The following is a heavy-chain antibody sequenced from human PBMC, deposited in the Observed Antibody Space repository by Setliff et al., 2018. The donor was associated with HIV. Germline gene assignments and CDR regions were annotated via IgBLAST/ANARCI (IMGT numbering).Heavy chain of an antibody. CDR3: ASRNYYYDSNNFLREEGFDP. V-gene: IGHV4-39*01. Sequence: PSETLSLTCAVSGGSISSSNWWSWVRQPPGKGLEWIGSIHYNEKTYYNPSLKSRVTISIDTSKNQCSLNLTSVTAADTAVYYCASRNYYYDSNNFLREEGFDPWGQGTLVTVPQ. CDR2: IHYNEKT. CDR1: GGSISSSNW. J-gene: IGHJ5*02. D-gene: IGHD3-22*01.